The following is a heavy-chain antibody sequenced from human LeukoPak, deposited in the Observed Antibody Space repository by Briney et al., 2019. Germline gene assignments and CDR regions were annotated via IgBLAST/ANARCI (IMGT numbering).Heavy chain of an antibody. V-gene: IGHV5-10-1*01. D-gene: IGHD2-2*01. CDR3: ARLVVVPAAGAYYYYGMDV. Sequence: PGESLRISCKGSGYSFTSYWISWVRQMPGKGLEWMGRIDPSDSYTNYSPSFQGHVTISADKSISTAYLQWSSLKASDTAMYYCARLVVVPAAGAYYYYGMDVWGKGTTVTVSS. CDR2: IDPSDSYT. J-gene: IGHJ6*04. CDR1: GYSFTSYW.